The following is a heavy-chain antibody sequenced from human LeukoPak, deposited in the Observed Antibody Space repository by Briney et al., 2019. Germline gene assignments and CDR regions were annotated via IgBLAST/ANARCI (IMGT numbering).Heavy chain of an antibody. Sequence: ASVKVSCKASGYTFTGHYMHWVRQAPGQGLEWMGWISAYNGNTNYAQKLQGRVTMTTDTSTSTAYMELRSLRSDDTAVYYCARVNSGSDPAFDYWGQGTLVTVSS. CDR3: ARVNSGSDPAFDY. J-gene: IGHJ4*02. D-gene: IGHD1-26*01. CDR2: ISAYNGNT. V-gene: IGHV1-18*04. CDR1: GYTFTGHY.